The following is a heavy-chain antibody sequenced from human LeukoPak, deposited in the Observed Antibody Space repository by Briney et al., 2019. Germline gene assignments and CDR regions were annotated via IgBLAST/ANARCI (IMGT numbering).Heavy chain of an antibody. V-gene: IGHV1-2*06. CDR1: GYTFTGYY. D-gene: IGHD6-25*01. J-gene: IGHJ5*02. CDR3: ARVQGGYSSGFSEPFDP. Sequence: ASVKVSCKASGYTFTGYYMHWVRQAPGQGLEWMGRINPNSGGTNYAQKFLGRVTVTRDTSISTAYMELSRLRSDDTAVYYCARVQGGYSSGFSEPFDPWGQGTLVTVSS. CDR2: INPNSGGT.